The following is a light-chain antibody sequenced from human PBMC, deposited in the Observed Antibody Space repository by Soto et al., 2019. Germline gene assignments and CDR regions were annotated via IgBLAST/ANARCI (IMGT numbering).Light chain of an antibody. Sequence: IRMTQSPSSFSASTGDRVTITCRASQGISSYLAWYQQKPGKAPKILIYAASTLQSGVPSRFSGSGSGTDFTLTISCLQSEDFATYYCQQYYSYPWTFGQGTQVDIK. V-gene: IGKV1-8*01. CDR1: QGISSY. CDR3: QQYYSYPWT. CDR2: AAS. J-gene: IGKJ1*01.